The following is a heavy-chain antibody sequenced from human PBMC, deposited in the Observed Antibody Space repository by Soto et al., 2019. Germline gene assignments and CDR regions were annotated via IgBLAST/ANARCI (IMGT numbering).Heavy chain of an antibody. CDR2: IIPILCTA. J-gene: IGHJ3*02. CDR3: ARGRRQQLVRGALDS. Sequence: VMVSCQDSGGTFSSYAISWVRQATGHGLEWMGGIIPILCTANYVQIFQGRATSTTDESTSAAHMELSSLRSDDTAVYYCARGRRQQLVRGALDSWGQGTMVTVSS. V-gene: IGHV1-69*13. D-gene: IGHD6-13*01. CDR1: GGTFSSYA.